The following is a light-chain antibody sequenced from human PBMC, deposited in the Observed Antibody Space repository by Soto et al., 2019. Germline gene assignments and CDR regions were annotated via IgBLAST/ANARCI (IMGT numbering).Light chain of an antibody. V-gene: IGLV2-11*01. CDR3: SSYAGSNTWV. Sequence: QSALTQPRSVSGSPGQSVTISCTGTSSDVGGYNYVSWYQQHPGKAHKLMIYDVSNRPSGVPDRFSGSKSGNTASLTISGLQAEDEADYYCSSYAGSNTWVFGGGTKVTVL. J-gene: IGLJ3*02. CDR2: DVS. CDR1: SSDVGGYNY.